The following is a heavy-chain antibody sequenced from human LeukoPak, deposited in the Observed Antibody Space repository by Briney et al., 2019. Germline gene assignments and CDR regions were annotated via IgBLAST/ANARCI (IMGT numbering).Heavy chain of an antibody. CDR2: IIPIFGTA. J-gene: IGHJ4*02. CDR1: GGTFSSYA. CDR3: ELGSHNYYDSSGYYYDRAYYFDY. D-gene: IGHD3-22*01. V-gene: IGHV1-69*13. Sequence: ASVKVSCKASGGTFSSYAISWVRQAPGQGLEWMGGIIPIFGTANYAQKFQGRVTITADESTSTAYMELSSLRSEDTAVYYCELGSHNYYDSSGYYYDRAYYFDYWGQGTLVTVSS.